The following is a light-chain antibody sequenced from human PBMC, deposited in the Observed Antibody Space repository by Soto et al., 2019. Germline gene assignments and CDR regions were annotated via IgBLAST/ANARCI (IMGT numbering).Light chain of an antibody. Sequence: HSVLTQPASVSGSPGQSITISGTGTSSDIGTYNYVSWYQQNPGKAPKLMIYEVSKRPSGVSNRFSGSKSGNTASLTISGLQAEDEADYYCTSYTSRSALYVFGTGTKV. V-gene: IGLV2-14*01. CDR2: EVS. J-gene: IGLJ1*01. CDR3: TSYTSRSALYV. CDR1: SSDIGTYNY.